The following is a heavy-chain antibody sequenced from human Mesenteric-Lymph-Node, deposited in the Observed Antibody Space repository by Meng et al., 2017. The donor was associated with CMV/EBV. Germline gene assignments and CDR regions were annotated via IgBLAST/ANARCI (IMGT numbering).Heavy chain of an antibody. Sequence: QVQLVQYRAEVGKPGASVMVFCQASGYTFTDFCIHWVRQAPGQGLEWMGRINPISGVSNSAQSVMGMETITKDTSISTTDREFCMLTAGDTAVYYCARDNVDPESFDPCGHGNLVTVSS. J-gene: IGHJ5*02. CDR3: ARDNVDPESFDP. D-gene: IGHD2-15*01. CDR2: INPISGVS. V-gene: IGHV1-2*06. CDR1: GYTFTDFC.